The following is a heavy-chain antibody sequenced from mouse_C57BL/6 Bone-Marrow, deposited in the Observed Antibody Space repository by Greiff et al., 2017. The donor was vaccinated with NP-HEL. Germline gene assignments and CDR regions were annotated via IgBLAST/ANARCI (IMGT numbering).Heavy chain of an antibody. D-gene: IGHD1-1*01. CDR1: GFTFSDYY. V-gene: IGHV5-16*01. CDR3: AREGATVVEKVYWDFDV. CDR2: INYDGSST. J-gene: IGHJ1*03. Sequence: EVKLVESEGGLVQPGSSMKLSCTASGFTFSDYYMAWVRQVPEKGLEWVANINYDGSSTYYPDSLKSRFIISSDNAKNIRYLQMSSLKSEDTATYYSAREGATVVEKVYWDFDVWGTGTTVTVSS.